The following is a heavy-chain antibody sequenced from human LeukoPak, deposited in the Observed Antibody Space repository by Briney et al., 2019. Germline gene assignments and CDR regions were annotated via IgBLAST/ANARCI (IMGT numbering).Heavy chain of an antibody. CDR1: GLNFNDYD. V-gene: IGHV3-33*01. Sequence: GGSLRLSCAASGLNFNDYDMDWVRQAPGKGPEWVAVIWDDGSNKYYAESVKGRFTISRDSSKNMLYLQMNSLRVEDTAVYYCARAVGPYDYWGQGTLVTVSS. D-gene: IGHD3-10*01. CDR2: IWDDGSNK. J-gene: IGHJ4*02. CDR3: ARAVGPYDY.